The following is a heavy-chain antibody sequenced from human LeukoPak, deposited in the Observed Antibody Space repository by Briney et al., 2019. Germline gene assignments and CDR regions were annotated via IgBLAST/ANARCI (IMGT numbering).Heavy chain of an antibody. Sequence: ASVKVSCKASGYTFTSYGISWVRQAPGQGLEWMGWISAYNGNTNYAQKLQGRVTMTTDTSTSTAYMELRSLRSDDTAVYYCARFSSSWYNRYYYGMDVWGQGTTVTVSS. CDR3: ARFSSSWYNRYYYGMDV. V-gene: IGHV1-18*01. CDR1: GYTFTSYG. CDR2: ISAYNGNT. D-gene: IGHD6-13*01. J-gene: IGHJ6*02.